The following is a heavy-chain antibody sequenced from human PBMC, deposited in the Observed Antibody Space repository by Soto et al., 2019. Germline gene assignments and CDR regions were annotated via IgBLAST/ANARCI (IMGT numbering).Heavy chain of an antibody. CDR3: ASLIAANSN. J-gene: IGHJ4*02. V-gene: IGHV4-4*02. Sequence: QVQLQESGPGLVKPSGTLSLTCAVSGGSSSSSSWWSWVRKSPGKGLEWIGDMYYIGSTNYNPSLKSRVNISVDKSKNQFSLNLSSVTAADTAVYYCASLIAANSNWGQGTLVTVSS. D-gene: IGHD6-6*01. CDR1: GGSSSSSSW. CDR2: MYYIGST.